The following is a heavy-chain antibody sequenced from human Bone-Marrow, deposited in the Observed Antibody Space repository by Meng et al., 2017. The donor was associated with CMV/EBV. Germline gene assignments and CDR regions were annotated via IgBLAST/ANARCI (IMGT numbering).Heavy chain of an antibody. CDR2: IRYDGSNK. D-gene: IGHD6-6*01. CDR3: AKFGGKQLVVDY. CDR1: GFTFSSYG. V-gene: IGHV3-30*02. J-gene: IGHJ4*02. Sequence: GASLKISCAASGFTFSSYGMHWVRQAPGKGLEWVAFIRYDGSNKYYADSVKGRFTISRDNSKNTLYLQMNSLRAEDTAVYYCAKFGGKQLVVDYWGQGTLVTVSS.